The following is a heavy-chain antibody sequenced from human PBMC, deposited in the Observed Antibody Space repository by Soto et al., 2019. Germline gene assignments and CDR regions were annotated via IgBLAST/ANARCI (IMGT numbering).Heavy chain of an antibody. Sequence: QVQLQESGPGLVKPSQTLSLTCTVSGGSISSGDYYWSWIRQPPGKGLEWIGYIYYSGSTYYNPSLKSRVTISVDTSKNQFSLKLSSVTAADTAVYYCARGAVVVPAAIKGIGGMDVWGQGTTVTVSS. D-gene: IGHD2-2*02. CDR2: IYYSGST. CDR1: GGSISSGDYY. CDR3: ARGAVVVPAAIKGIGGMDV. V-gene: IGHV4-30-4*01. J-gene: IGHJ6*02.